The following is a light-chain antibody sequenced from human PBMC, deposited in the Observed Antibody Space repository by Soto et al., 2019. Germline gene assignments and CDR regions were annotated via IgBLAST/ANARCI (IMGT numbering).Light chain of an antibody. Sequence: QSLLTKPPSASGTPGQRVTISCSGSISNIGSNTVNWYQQLPGTAPKLLIYSNNQRPSGVPDRFSGSKSGTSASLAISGLQSEDEADYYCAAWDDSLNGYVFRTGTKVNVL. J-gene: IGLJ1*01. CDR1: ISNIGSNT. CDR2: SNN. V-gene: IGLV1-44*01. CDR3: AAWDDSLNGYV.